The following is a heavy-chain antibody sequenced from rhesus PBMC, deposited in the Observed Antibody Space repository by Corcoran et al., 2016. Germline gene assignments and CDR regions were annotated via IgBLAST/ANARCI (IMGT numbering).Heavy chain of an antibody. CDR3: AKESARGASWNSLDV. V-gene: IGHV4-122*02. D-gene: IGHD6-25*01. Sequence: QVQLQESGPGLVMPSETLSLTCAVSGGSVTSGYFSLNWYLQPPGKGLGWIWYITYSGTTRYNPSLRSRVSISRDTSRNQFSLKLSSVTAADTAVYYCAKESARGASWNSLDVWGRGVLVTVSS. CDR1: GGSVTSGYFS. CDR2: ITYSGTT. J-gene: IGHJ5-2*02.